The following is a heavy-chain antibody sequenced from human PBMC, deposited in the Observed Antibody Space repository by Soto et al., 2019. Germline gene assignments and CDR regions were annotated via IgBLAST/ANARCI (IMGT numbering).Heavy chain of an antibody. V-gene: IGHV3-30*18. CDR2: ISYDGSNK. D-gene: IGHD1-1*01. J-gene: IGHJ6*02. CDR1: GFTFSSYG. Sequence: SLRLSCAASGFTFSSYGMHWVRQAPGKGLEWVAVISYDGSNKYYADSVKGRFTISRDNSKNTLYLQMNSLRAEDTAVYYCAKDDGKRRTNYYYGMDVWGQGTTVTVSS. CDR3: AKDDGKRRTNYYYGMDV.